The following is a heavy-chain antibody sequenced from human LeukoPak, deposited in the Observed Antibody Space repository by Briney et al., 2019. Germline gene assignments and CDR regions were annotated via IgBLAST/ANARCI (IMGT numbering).Heavy chain of an antibody. V-gene: IGHV1-69*13. J-gene: IGHJ6*03. D-gene: IGHD4-17*01. Sequence: GASVKVSCKASGGTFSSYAISWVRQAPGQGVEWMGGIIPILGTANYAQKFQGRVTVTADESTSTAYMELSSLRSEDTAVYYCARDHYGDVNYYYYYMDVWGKGTTVTVPS. CDR2: IIPILGTA. CDR3: ARDHYGDVNYYYYYMDV. CDR1: GGTFSSYA.